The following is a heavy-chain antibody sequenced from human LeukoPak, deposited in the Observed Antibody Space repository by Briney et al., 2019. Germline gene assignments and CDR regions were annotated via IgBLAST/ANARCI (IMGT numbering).Heavy chain of an antibody. V-gene: IGHV3-53*01. Sequence: GGSLRLSCAASGFTVSSNYMSWVRQAPGKGLEWVSVIYSGGSTYYADSVKGRFTISRDNSKNTLYLQMNSLRAEDTAVYYRASSSSLEYGMDVWGQGTTVTVSS. D-gene: IGHD6-6*01. CDR1: GFTVSSNY. CDR3: ASSSSLEYGMDV. CDR2: IYSGGST. J-gene: IGHJ6*02.